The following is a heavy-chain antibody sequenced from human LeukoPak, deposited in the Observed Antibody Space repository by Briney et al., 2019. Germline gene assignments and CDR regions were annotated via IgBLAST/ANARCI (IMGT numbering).Heavy chain of an antibody. V-gene: IGHV3-66*01. CDR3: ARENDKHYDY. Sequence: GGSLRLSCAASGFTFSDYYMSWVRQAPGKGLEWVSVIYSGGSTYYADSVKGRFTISRDNSKNTLYLQMNSLRAEDTAVYYCARENDKHYDYWGQGTLVTVSS. CDR1: GFTFSDYY. CDR2: IYSGGST. D-gene: IGHD3-22*01. J-gene: IGHJ4*02.